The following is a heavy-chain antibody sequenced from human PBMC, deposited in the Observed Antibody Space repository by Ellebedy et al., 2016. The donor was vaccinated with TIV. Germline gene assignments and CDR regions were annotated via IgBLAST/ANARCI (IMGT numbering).Heavy chain of an antibody. Sequence: GGSLRLSXAASGFTFSAYSTNWVRQAPGKGLEWLSFIVGIGSTIYYADSVKGRFTISRDNDKNSLYLQMNSLRDEDTAVYYCARRGNYLGDAFDIWGQGTMVVVSS. CDR1: GFTFSAYS. CDR3: ARRGNYLGDAFDI. V-gene: IGHV3-48*02. J-gene: IGHJ3*02. CDR2: IVGIGSTI. D-gene: IGHD1-26*01.